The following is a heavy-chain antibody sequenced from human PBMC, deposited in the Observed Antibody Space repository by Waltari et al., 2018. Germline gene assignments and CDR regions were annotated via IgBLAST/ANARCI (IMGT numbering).Heavy chain of an antibody. Sequence: QVQLVQSEAEVKKPRASGQVSCQASGYTFTTYGISWVRQAPGQGLEWMGWISADNGNTYYAQKFQGRVTMTTDTSASTVYMELRSLRSDDTGVYYCARDWSGYWGQGTLVTVSS. V-gene: IGHV1-18*01. J-gene: IGHJ4*02. D-gene: IGHD3-10*01. CDR1: GYTFTTYG. CDR3: ARDWSGY. CDR2: ISADNGNT.